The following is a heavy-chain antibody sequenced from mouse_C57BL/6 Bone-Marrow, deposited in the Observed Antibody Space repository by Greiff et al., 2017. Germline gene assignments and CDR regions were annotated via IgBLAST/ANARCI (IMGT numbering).Heavy chain of an antibody. Sequence: EVKLVESGGGLVQPGGSLKLSCAASGFTFSDYYMYWVRQTPEKRLAWVAYISNGGGSTYYPDTVKGRFTISRDNAKNTLYLQMSRLKSEDTAMYYCARKDTTVVAGDAMDYRGQGASVTVSS. CDR2: ISNGGGST. D-gene: IGHD1-1*01. J-gene: IGHJ4*01. V-gene: IGHV5-12*01. CDR1: GFTFSDYY. CDR3: ARKDTTVVAGDAMDY.